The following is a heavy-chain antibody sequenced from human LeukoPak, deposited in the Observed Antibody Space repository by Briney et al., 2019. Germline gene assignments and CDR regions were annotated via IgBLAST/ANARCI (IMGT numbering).Heavy chain of an antibody. CDR2: IRYDGSNK. CDR1: GFTFSSYG. Sequence: PGGSLRLSCAASGFTFSSYGMHWVRQAPGKGLEWVAFIRYDGSNKYYADSVKGRFTISRDNSKNTLYLQMNSLRAEDTAVYYCAKDRTTYSSSSTAGDYWGQGTLVTVSS. J-gene: IGHJ4*02. V-gene: IGHV3-30*02. D-gene: IGHD6-6*01. CDR3: AKDRTTYSSSSTAGDY.